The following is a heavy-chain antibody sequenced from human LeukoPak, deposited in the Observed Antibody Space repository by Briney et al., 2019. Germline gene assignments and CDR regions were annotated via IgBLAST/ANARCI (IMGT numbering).Heavy chain of an antibody. CDR1: GFIFSNYG. V-gene: IGHV3-30*03. CDR2: ISYDGSNK. J-gene: IGHJ4*02. D-gene: IGHD3-3*01. Sequence: PGGSLRLPCAASGFIFSNYGMHWVRQAPGKGLEWVAVISYDGSNKYYADSVKGRFTISRDNSKNTLYLQMNSLRAEDTAVYYCARGDFWSGYYTNQDFDYWGQGTLVTVSS. CDR3: ARGDFWSGYYTNQDFDY.